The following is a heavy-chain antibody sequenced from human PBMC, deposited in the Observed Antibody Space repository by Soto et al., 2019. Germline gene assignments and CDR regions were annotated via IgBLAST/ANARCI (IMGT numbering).Heavy chain of an antibody. CDR1: GGSISTSPYY. J-gene: IGHJ6*02. Sequence: QLQLQESGPGLVKPSETLSLTCTVSGGSISTSPYYWGWIRQPPGKGLEWIGSTHYSGSTYYNPSLKSRVTIAVDTSKNQISLKLSSVTAADTAVYYCARRGVERGMDVSGQGTTVTVSS. D-gene: IGHD3-10*01. CDR3: ARRGVERGMDV. V-gene: IGHV4-39*01. CDR2: THYSGST.